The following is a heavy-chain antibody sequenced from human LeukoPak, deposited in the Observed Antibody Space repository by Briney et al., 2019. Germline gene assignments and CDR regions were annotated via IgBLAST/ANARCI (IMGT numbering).Heavy chain of an antibody. CDR2: ISADGETP. D-gene: IGHD6-19*01. V-gene: IGHV3-23*01. CDR3: AQGYSSGWYRY. Sequence: TGGSLRLSCAVSGFSVSSFGMSWVRQAPGKGLEWISAISADGETPYYADSAKGRFIISRDNSKDTLYLQLSSLRAEDTAVYYCAQGYSSGWYRYWGQGSLVSVSS. CDR1: GFSVSSFG. J-gene: IGHJ4*02.